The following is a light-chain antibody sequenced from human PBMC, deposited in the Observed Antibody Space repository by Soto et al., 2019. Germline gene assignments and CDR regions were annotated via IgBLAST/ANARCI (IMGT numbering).Light chain of an antibody. Sequence: EIVMTQSPATLSVSPGERATLSCRASQSVRNNLAWYQQKPGQAPRLLIHGASTRATGIPARFSGSGSGTEFTLTISSLQSEDFAVYYCQQYNNWPPRVTFGPGTKVHLK. V-gene: IGKV3-15*01. CDR1: QSVRNN. CDR2: GAS. J-gene: IGKJ3*01. CDR3: QQYNNWPPRVT.